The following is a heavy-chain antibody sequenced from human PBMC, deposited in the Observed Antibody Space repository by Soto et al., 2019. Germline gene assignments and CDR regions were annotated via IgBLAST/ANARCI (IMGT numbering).Heavy chain of an antibody. V-gene: IGHV2-5*01. J-gene: IGHJ6*02. Sequence: ESGPTLVNPTQTLTLTCTSSGFSLSTSGVGVGWIRQPPGKALEWLALIYWNDDKRYSPSLKSRLTITKDTSKNQVVLTMTNMDPVDTATYYCAHRPLGGRAAIRYYYYGMDVWGQGTTVTVSS. D-gene: IGHD6-13*01. CDR1: GFSLSTSGVG. CDR2: IYWNDDK. CDR3: AHRPLGGRAAIRYYYYGMDV.